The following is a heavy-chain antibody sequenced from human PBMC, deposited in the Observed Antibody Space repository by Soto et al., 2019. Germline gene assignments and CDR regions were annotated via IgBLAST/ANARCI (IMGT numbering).Heavy chain of an antibody. CDR1: GGSISSGDYY. CDR3: AREATIAARLDS. D-gene: IGHD6-6*01. J-gene: IGHJ4*02. V-gene: IGHV4-30-4*01. Sequence: SETLSLTCTVSGGSISSGDYYWSWLRQPPGKSLEWIGYIYYSGSTYYNPSLKSRVTISVDTSKNQFSLQLSSVTAADTAVYYCAREATIAARLDSWGQGTLVTVAS. CDR2: IYYSGST.